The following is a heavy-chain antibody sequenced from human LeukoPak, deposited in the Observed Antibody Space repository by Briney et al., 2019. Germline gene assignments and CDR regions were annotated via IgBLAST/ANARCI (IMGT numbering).Heavy chain of an antibody. D-gene: IGHD3-10*01. CDR1: GGSISIGRYY. V-gene: IGHV4-61*02. J-gene: IGHJ2*01. CDR2: IHSSGST. Sequence: SETLSLTCTVSGGSISIGRYYWSWIREPAGKGLEWIGRIHSSGSTDYNPSLKSRVTISVDTSKNQFSLKLSSVTAADTAVYYCARWSSVSWYFDLWGRGTLVTVSS. CDR3: ARWSSVSWYFDL.